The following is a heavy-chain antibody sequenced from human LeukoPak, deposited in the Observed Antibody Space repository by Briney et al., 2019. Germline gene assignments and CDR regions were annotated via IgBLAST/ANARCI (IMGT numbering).Heavy chain of an antibody. Sequence: SETLSLTCTVSGGSISSYYWSWIRQPPGKGLEWIGYVSYSGSTIYNPSLKSRVTISVDTSKNQFSLKLSSVTAPDTAVYYCVRHGTQKYVADYWGQGTLVTVSS. CDR3: VRHGTQKYVADY. J-gene: IGHJ4*02. CDR1: GGSISSYY. D-gene: IGHD1-1*01. V-gene: IGHV4-59*08. CDR2: VSYSGST.